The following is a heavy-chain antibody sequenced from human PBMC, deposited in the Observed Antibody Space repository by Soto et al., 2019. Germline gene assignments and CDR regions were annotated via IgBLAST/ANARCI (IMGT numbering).Heavy chain of an antibody. Sequence: NPSETLSLTCAVYGGSFSGYYWSWIRQPPGKGLEWIGEINHSGSTNYNPSLKSRVTISVDTSKNQFSLKLSSVTAADTAVYYCAITHLRYFDWLSRMEYYMDVWGKGTTVTVSS. J-gene: IGHJ6*03. D-gene: IGHD3-9*01. CDR1: GGSFSGYY. CDR3: AITHLRYFDWLSRMEYYMDV. CDR2: INHSGST. V-gene: IGHV4-34*01.